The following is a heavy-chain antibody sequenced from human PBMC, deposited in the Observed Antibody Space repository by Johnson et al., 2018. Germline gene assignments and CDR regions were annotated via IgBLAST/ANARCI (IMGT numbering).Heavy chain of an antibody. D-gene: IGHD3-3*01. CDR2: ILSSGSP. Sequence: QVQLQESGPGLVKPSETLSLTCTVSGGSISSYYWSWIRQPPGKGLEWIGYILSSGSPNYTPSLQRRVPISVDTSKNQFSLKLGSVSAAGPAVYYCARAKERSGYYPIAWYYGMDGGSQGTTGTVAS. CDR3: ARAKERSGYYPIAWYYGMDG. CDR1: GGSISSYY. V-gene: IGHV4-59*01. J-gene: IGHJ6*02.